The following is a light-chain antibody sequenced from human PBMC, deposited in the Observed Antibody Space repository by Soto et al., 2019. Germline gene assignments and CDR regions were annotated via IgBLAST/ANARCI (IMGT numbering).Light chain of an antibody. J-gene: IGKJ4*01. V-gene: IGKV3-20*01. Sequence: EIVLTQSPGTLSLSPGERATLSCRASQSVSSSYLAWYQQKPGQAPRLLIYGASSRATGIPDRFSGSGSGTDFTLTISRLEPEAFAVYYCQQYGSSRALTFGGGTKVEIK. CDR2: GAS. CDR3: QQYGSSRALT. CDR1: QSVSSSY.